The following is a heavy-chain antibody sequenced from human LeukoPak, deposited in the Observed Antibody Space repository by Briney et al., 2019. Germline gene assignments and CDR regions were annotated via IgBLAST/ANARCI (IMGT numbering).Heavy chain of an antibody. V-gene: IGHV4-39*01. CDR3: ARRGLDTAMVYFDY. Sequence: SETLSLTCTVSGGSISSSSYYWGWIRQPPGKGLESIGSIYYSGSTYYNPSLKSRVTISVDTSKNQFSLKLSSVTAADTAVYYCARRGLDTAMVYFDYWGQGTLVTVSS. CDR2: IYYSGST. D-gene: IGHD5-18*01. CDR1: GGSISSSSYY. J-gene: IGHJ4*02.